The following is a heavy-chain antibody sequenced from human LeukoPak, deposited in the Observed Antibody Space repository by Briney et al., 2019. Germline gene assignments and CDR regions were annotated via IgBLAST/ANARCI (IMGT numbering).Heavy chain of an antibody. Sequence: WETLSLTCTVSSDSISRFYWTWIRQPAGKGLEWSGRIYSTGSTNYNPSLKSRITMSVDTSKNQFSLRLRSVTAADTAVYYCARQIASAGTAGFDSWGQGALVTVSS. J-gene: IGHJ4*02. CDR3: ARQIASAGTAGFDS. V-gene: IGHV4-4*07. D-gene: IGHD6-13*01. CDR2: IYSTGST. CDR1: SDSISRFY.